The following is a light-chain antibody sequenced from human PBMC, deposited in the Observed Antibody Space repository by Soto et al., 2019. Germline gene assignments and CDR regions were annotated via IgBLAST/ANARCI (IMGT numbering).Light chain of an antibody. CDR3: QQLNDRRFS. CDR1: QGNNSF. J-gene: IGKJ2*01. V-gene: IGKV1-9*01. Sequence: PLTQSPSSLSASVGDRVTISCRASQGNNSFVAWYQQKSGKAPKLLIYAASTLQSGVPSRFSGSGSGTDFTLTISSLQPEDFATYYCQQLNDRRFSFGQGTKLDIK. CDR2: AAS.